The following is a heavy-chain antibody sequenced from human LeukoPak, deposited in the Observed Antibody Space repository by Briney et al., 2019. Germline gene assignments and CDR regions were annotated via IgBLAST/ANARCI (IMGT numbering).Heavy chain of an antibody. CDR2: IYPGDSDT. D-gene: IGHD3-22*01. J-gene: IGHJ4*02. Sequence: GSSLQISCKGSGYRFTSYWIGWVRLMPGKRLEFIGIIYPGDSDTRYSPSFQGQVTISADKSISTAYLQWSSLKASDTAMYYSARRAYYDSSGYYRYFDYWGQGTLVTVSS. CDR1: GYRFTSYW. V-gene: IGHV5-51*01. CDR3: ARRAYYDSSGYYRYFDY.